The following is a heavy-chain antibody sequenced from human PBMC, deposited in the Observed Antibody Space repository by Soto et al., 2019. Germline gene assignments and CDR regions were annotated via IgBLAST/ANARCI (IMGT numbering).Heavy chain of an antibody. Sequence: EVQLVESGGGLVQPGGSVRLSCAASGFTFSSYEMNWVRQAPGKGLEWVSYISSSGSTIYYADSVKGRFTISRDNAKNSLYLQMNSLRAEDTAVYYCARGQLVRTYDYWGQGTLVTVSS. V-gene: IGHV3-48*03. D-gene: IGHD6-13*01. CDR2: ISSSGSTI. CDR3: ARGQLVRTYDY. J-gene: IGHJ4*02. CDR1: GFTFSSYE.